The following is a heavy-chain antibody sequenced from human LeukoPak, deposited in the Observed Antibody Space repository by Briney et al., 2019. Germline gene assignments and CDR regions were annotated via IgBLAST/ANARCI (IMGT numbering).Heavy chain of an antibody. CDR2: MNPNSGNT. CDR1: GYTFTSYD. Sequence: ASVKVSCKASGYTFTSYDINWVRQATGQGREWRGWMNPNSGNTGYAQKFQGRVTITTNTPISTAYMELSSLTSEDTAVYYCARAPGMEYQLLIDAFDIWGQGTMVTVSS. CDR3: ARAPGMEYQLLIDAFDI. D-gene: IGHD2-2*01. J-gene: IGHJ3*02. V-gene: IGHV1-8*03.